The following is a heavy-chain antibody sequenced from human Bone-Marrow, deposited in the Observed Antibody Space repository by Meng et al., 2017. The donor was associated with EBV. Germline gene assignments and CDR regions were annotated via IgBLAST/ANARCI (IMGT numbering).Heavy chain of an antibody. V-gene: IGHV4-34*01. J-gene: IGHJ5*02. D-gene: IGHD3-10*01. Sequence: QVQLQQWGAGLLKPSETLSLTCAVYGGSFSGYYWSWIRQPPGKGLEWIGEINHSGSTNYNPSLKSRVTISVDTSKNQFSLKLSSVTAADTAVYYCARAKTRMVRGVIITGSNWFDPWGQGTLVTVSS. CDR3: ARAKTRMVRGVIITGSNWFDP. CDR1: GGSFSGYY. CDR2: INHSGST.